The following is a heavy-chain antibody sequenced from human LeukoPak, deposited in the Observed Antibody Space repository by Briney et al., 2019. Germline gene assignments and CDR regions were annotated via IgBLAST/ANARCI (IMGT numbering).Heavy chain of an antibody. Sequence: PEGSLRLSCAASGFTFSSYAMSWVRQAPGKGLEWVSAISGSGGSTYYADSVKGRFTISRDNSKNTLYLQMNSLRAEDTAVYYCAKGLWFGELSPSNFDYWGQGTLVTVSS. D-gene: IGHD3-10*01. CDR1: GFTFSSYA. CDR2: ISGSGGST. V-gene: IGHV3-23*01. J-gene: IGHJ4*02. CDR3: AKGLWFGELSPSNFDY.